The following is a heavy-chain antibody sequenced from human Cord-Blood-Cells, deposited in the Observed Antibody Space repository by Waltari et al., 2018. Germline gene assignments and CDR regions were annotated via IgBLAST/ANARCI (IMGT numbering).Heavy chain of an antibody. Sequence: QVQLVASGGGVVQPGRSLRLSCAASGFTFSSYGMHWVRQAPGKGLEWVAVISYDGSNKYYADSVKGRFTISRDNSKNTLYLQMNSLRAEDTAVYYCAKDQDFTDWGQGTLVTVSS. CDR1: GFTFSSYG. J-gene: IGHJ4*02. CDR3: AKDQDFTD. CDR2: ISYDGSNK. V-gene: IGHV3-30*18.